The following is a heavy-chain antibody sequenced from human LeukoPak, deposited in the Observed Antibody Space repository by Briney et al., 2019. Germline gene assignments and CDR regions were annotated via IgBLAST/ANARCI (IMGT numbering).Heavy chain of an antibody. J-gene: IGHJ3*02. V-gene: IGHV1-2*02. CDR3: ARFPLRVPVPAVPPSYCGGDCKIDDAFDI. CDR2: INPNSGGT. Sequence: ASVKVSCKASGYTFTGYYMHWVRQAPGQGLEWMGWINPNSGGTNYAQKFQGRVTMTRDTSISTAYMELSRLRSDDTAVYYWARFPLRVPVPAVPPSYCGGDCKIDDAFDIWGQGTMVTVSS. D-gene: IGHD2-21*02. CDR1: GYTFTGYY.